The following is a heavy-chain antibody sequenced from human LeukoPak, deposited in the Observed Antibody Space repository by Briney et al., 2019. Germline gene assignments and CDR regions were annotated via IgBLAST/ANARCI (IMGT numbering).Heavy chain of an antibody. J-gene: IGHJ4*02. CDR3: ARIGYYYDSSGYYLDY. D-gene: IGHD3-22*01. CDR2: INPNSGGT. Sequence: ASVQVSCKASGYTFTGYYMHWVRQAPGQGLEWMGWINPNSGGTSYAQKFQGRVTMTRDTSISTAYMELSRLRSDDTAVYYCARIGYYYDSSGYYLDYWGQGTLVTVSS. V-gene: IGHV1-2*02. CDR1: GYTFTGYY.